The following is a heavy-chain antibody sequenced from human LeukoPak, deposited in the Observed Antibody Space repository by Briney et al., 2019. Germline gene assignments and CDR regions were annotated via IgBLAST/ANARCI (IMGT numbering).Heavy chain of an antibody. J-gene: IGHJ6*03. D-gene: IGHD5/OR15-5a*01. CDR3: ARVQSSYMDV. V-gene: IGHV3-48*01. CDR2: ISSLSGTI. CDR1: GFTFSSYS. Sequence: GGSLRLSCVASGFTFSSYSMSWVRQAPGEGLEWVSYISSLSGTIYYADSVKGRFTISRDNAKNSLYLQMNSLRAEDTAVYYCARVQSSYMDVWGKGTTVTVSS.